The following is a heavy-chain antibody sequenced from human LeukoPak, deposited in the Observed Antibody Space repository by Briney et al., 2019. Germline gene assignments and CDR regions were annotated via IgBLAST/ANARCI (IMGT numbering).Heavy chain of an antibody. D-gene: IGHD3-10*01. CDR1: GYTFTSYA. Sequence: GASVKVSCKASGYTFTSYAMHWARQAPGQRLEWMGWINAGNGNTKYSQKFQGRVTITRDTSASTAYMELSSLRSEDTAVYYCARGLTMVRGVLPHYWGQGTLVTVSS. J-gene: IGHJ4*02. CDR3: ARGLTMVRGVLPHY. V-gene: IGHV1-3*01. CDR2: INAGNGNT.